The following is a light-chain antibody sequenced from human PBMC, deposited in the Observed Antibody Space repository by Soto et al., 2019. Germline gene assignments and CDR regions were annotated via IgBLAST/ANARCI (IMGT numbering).Light chain of an antibody. Sequence: QSVLTQPASISGSPGQSITISCTGTGSAVGTYNLVSWYQQHPGKAPNLIIYEGNKRPSGVSRRFSGSKSANTASLTISGLQAEGEAEYYCCSYVDTSAFVRFGGGTKVTVL. CDR3: CSYVDTSAFVR. V-gene: IGLV2-23*03. CDR1: GSAVGTYNL. J-gene: IGLJ3*02. CDR2: EGN.